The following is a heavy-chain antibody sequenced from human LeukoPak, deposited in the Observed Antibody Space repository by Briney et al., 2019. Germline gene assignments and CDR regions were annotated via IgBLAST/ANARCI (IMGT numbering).Heavy chain of an antibody. CDR1: GGSFSGYY. CDR3: ARDPGNRIVGATTMDY. Sequence: PSETLSLTCAVYGGSFSGYYWSWIRQPAGKGLEWIGRIFNSGGTSYNPSLESRITISIDTSKNQFSLNLRSVTAADTAVYYCARDPGNRIVGATTMDYWGQGILVTVS. D-gene: IGHD1-26*01. J-gene: IGHJ4*02. CDR2: IFNSGGT. V-gene: IGHV4-4*07.